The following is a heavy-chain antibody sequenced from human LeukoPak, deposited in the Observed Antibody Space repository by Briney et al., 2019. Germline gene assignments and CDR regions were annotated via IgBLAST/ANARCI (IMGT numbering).Heavy chain of an antibody. CDR3: ARSQFGELFWFDP. CDR1: GGSISSGTYY. Sequence: SETLSLTCTVSGGSISSGTYYWSWIRQPAGKGLEWIGRIYTSGSTNYNPSLKSRVTMSVDTSKNQFSLKLSSVTAADTAVYYCARSQFGELFWFDPWGQGTLVTVSS. CDR2: IYTSGST. D-gene: IGHD3-10*01. J-gene: IGHJ5*02. V-gene: IGHV4-61*02.